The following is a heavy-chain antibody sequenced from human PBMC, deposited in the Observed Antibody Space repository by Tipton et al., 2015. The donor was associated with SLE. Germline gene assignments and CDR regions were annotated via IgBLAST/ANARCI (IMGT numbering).Heavy chain of an antibody. V-gene: IGHV4-59*08. D-gene: IGHD6-13*01. J-gene: IGHJ5*02. CDR1: GGSIGSYY. CDR2: VYYDGST. CDR3: ARLIAAAGTWWFDP. Sequence: TLSLTCTDSGGSIGSYYWSWIRQPPGKGLEWIGYVYYDGSTKYSPSLKSRVTISLGPSSNEFSLKLNSVTAADTAVYYCARLIAAAGTWWFDPWGRGILVTVSS.